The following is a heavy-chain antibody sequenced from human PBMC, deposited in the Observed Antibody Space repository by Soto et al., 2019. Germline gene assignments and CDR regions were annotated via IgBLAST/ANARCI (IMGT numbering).Heavy chain of an antibody. Sequence: QVQLVQSGAEVKKPGASVKVSCKASGYTFTSYGISWVRQAPGQGLEWMGWISAYNGNTNYAQKLQGRVTMTTDTATSTAYMELRSLRSDDTAVYYCARDPYCSSTSCQPLRYYYYYMDVWGKGTTVTVSS. CDR1: GYTFTSYG. J-gene: IGHJ6*03. CDR2: ISAYNGNT. V-gene: IGHV1-18*01. D-gene: IGHD2-2*01. CDR3: ARDPYCSSTSCQPLRYYYYYMDV.